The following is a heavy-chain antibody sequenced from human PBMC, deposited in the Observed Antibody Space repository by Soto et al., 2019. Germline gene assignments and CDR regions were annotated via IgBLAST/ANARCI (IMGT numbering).Heavy chain of an antibody. CDR1: GCSLSNSGMC. CDR2: IDWDDDE. V-gene: IGHV2-70*11. D-gene: IGHD6-13*01. CDR3: ARTLGSSTLDY. J-gene: IGHJ4*02. Sequence: SGPTLVNHTQTLTLTFTFAGCSLSNSGMCVSWIRQPPGKALEWLARIDWDDDEYYSTSLKTRLTISKDTSKNLVVLTMTNMDPTDTATYYCARTLGSSTLDYWGQGTLVTVSS.